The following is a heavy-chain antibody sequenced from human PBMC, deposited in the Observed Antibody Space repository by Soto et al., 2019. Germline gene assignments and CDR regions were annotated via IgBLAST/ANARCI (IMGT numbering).Heavy chain of an antibody. CDR3: ARESSSSTWTFFDY. D-gene: IGHD6-6*01. Sequence: TSETLSLTCTVSGGSISSYYWSWIRQPPGKGLEWIGYIYYSGSTNYNPSLKSRVTISVDTSKNQFSLKLSSVTAADTAVYYCARESSSSTWTFFDYWGQGTLVTVSS. CDR2: IYYSGST. V-gene: IGHV4-59*01. CDR1: GGSISSYY. J-gene: IGHJ4*02.